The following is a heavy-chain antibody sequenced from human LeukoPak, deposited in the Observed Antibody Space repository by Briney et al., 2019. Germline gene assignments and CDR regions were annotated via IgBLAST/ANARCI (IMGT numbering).Heavy chain of an antibody. CDR1: GFTFSNYA. Sequence: PGGSLRLSCAASGFTFSNYAMSWVRQAPGKGLEWVSAISGSGGSTYYADSVKGRFTISRDNSKNTLYLQMNSLRAEDTAVYHCAKDTTAYIAGRYYYGMDAWGGGTAVTVSS. CDR2: ISGSGGST. V-gene: IGHV3-23*01. CDR3: AKDTTAYIAGRYYYGMDA. J-gene: IGHJ6*04. D-gene: IGHD6-6*01.